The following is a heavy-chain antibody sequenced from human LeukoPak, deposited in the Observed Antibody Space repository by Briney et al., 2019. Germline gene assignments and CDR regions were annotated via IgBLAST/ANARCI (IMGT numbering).Heavy chain of an antibody. CDR3: ARARYDSSGYYSIFDY. J-gene: IGHJ4*02. CDR1: GFTFSSHG. Sequence: GGSLRLSCAASGFTFSSHGTSWVRQAPGKGLEWVSSITRSSIYIYYGDSVKGRFTISRDNAKNSLYLQMNSLRVEDTAVYYCARARYDSSGYYSIFDYWGQGTLVTVSS. CDR2: ITRSSIYI. V-gene: IGHV3-21*01. D-gene: IGHD3-22*01.